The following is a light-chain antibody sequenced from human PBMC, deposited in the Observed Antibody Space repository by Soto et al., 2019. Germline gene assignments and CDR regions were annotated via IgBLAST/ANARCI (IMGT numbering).Light chain of an antibody. CDR3: QRYGGSPPFT. J-gene: IGKJ2*01. CDR2: GAS. Sequence: EIVLTQSPGTLSLSPGETATLSCRASQRVSNSYLAWYQKKPGQAPSLLIYGASSRAAGIPDRFSGSGSGTDFTLTISRLEPEDFAVYFCQRYGGSPPFTFGQGTKVDIK. CDR1: QRVSNSY. V-gene: IGKV3-20*01.